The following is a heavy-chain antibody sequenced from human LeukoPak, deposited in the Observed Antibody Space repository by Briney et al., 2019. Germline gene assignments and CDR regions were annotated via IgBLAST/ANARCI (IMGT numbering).Heavy chain of an antibody. CDR3: ARDCSATSCRLYFDY. J-gene: IGHJ4*02. V-gene: IGHV3-11*04. Sequence: GGSLRLSCTASGFTFRDYYVTWICQAPGKGLEWVSYIRSTGSSTAYADSVKGRFAISRDNAKNSLYLQMNSLRAEDTAVYYCARDCSATSCRLYFDYWGQGTLVTVSS. CDR2: IRSTGSST. CDR1: GFTFRDYY. D-gene: IGHD2-2*01.